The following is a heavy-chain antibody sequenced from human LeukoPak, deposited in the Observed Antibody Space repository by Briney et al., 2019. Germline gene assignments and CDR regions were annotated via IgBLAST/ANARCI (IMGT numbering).Heavy chain of an antibody. V-gene: IGHV4-39*01. D-gene: IGHD6-13*01. CDR1: GDSISSSNYY. CDR3: AAIAVAVADY. CDR2: IYYSGIT. Sequence: SETLSLTCTVSGDSISSSNYYWGWIRQPPGKGLEWIGSIYYSGITYYNPSLKSRVTISGDMSKNQFSLKLSSVTAADTAVYYCAAIAVAVADYWGQGTLVTVSS. J-gene: IGHJ4*02.